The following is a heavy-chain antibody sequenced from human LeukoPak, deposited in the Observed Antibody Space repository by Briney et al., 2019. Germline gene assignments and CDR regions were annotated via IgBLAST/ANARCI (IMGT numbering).Heavy chain of an antibody. V-gene: IGHV1-18*01. D-gene: IGHD3-22*01. J-gene: IGHJ3*02. CDR2: ISAYNGNT. CDR1: GYTFTSYG. CDR3: ARDYYYDSGRDALDI. Sequence: ASVKVSCKASGYTFTSYGISWVRQAPGQGLEWMGWISAYNGNTNYAQNLQGRVTMTADTSTSTSYMELRSLRSDDTAVYYCARDYYYDSGRDALDIWGQGTMVTVSS.